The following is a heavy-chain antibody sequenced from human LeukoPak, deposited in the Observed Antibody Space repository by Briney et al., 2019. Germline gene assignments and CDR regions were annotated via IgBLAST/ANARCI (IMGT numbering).Heavy chain of an antibody. CDR3: AKEQWLQPYDALDI. Sequence: GGSLRLSCTASGFTFSSYAMTWVRQAPGKGLEWVSTISSSGGSTYYADSVRGRFTISRDNSKNTLYLHMSSLRAEDTAVHYCAKEQWLQPYDALDIWGQGTMVTVSS. V-gene: IGHV3-23*01. D-gene: IGHD6-19*01. CDR2: ISSSGGST. J-gene: IGHJ3*02. CDR1: GFTFSSYA.